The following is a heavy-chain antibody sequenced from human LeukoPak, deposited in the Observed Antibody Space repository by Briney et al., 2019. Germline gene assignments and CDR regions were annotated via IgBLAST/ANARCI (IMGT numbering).Heavy chain of an antibody. CDR3: ARALWGGFDP. CDR1: GYTFTGYY. Sequence: GASVKVSCKASGYTFTGYYMHWVRQATGQGLEWMGWMNPNSGNTGYAQKFQGRVTMTRNTSISTAYMELSSLRSEDTAVYYCARALWGGFDPWGQGTLVTVSS. V-gene: IGHV1-8*02. CDR2: MNPNSGNT. D-gene: IGHD3-16*01. J-gene: IGHJ5*02.